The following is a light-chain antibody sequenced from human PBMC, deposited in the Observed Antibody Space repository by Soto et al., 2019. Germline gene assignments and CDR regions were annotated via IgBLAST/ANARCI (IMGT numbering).Light chain of an antibody. CDR2: EVV. CDR1: KNDIGAYDF. J-gene: IGLJ1*01. V-gene: IGLV2-8*01. Sequence: QSALAQPPSASWSPGPTVTISFTGPKNDIGAYDFVSWYQHHPGKAPRLIIYEVVQRPSGVPDRFSGSKSGNTASLTVSGLQAADEADYFCKSYAGSNTYVFGRGTKVTVL. CDR3: KSYAGSNTYV.